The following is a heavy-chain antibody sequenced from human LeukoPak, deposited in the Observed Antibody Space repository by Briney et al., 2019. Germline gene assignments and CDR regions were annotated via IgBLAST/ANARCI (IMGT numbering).Heavy chain of an antibody. CDR1: GGSFSGYY. D-gene: IGHD3-10*02. CDR2: INHSGST. V-gene: IGHV4-34*01. Sequence: SETLSLTCAVYGGSFSGYYWSWIRQPPGKGLEWIGEINHSGSTNYNPSLKSRVTISVDTSKNQFSLKLSSVTAADTAVYYCARGQLGSGSHYRSWGQGTLVTVSS. CDR3: ARGQLGSGSHYRS. J-gene: IGHJ1*01.